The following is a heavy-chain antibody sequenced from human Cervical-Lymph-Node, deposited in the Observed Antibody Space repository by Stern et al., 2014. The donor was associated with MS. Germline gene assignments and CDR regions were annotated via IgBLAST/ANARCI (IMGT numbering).Heavy chain of an antibody. CDR3: AKARYVQALSDAFDI. CDR1: GFSFTTHW. CDR2: IYPGDSDT. D-gene: IGHD2-2*01. V-gene: IGHV5-51*03. J-gene: IGHJ3*02. Sequence: EMQLVESGAEVKKPGESLKISCEGSGFSFTTHWIAWVRQMPGEGLEWMGIIYPGDSDTRYSPSFQGRVTISADKSISTAYLQWNSLTASDTAMYYCAKARYVQALSDAFDIWGQGTMVTVS.